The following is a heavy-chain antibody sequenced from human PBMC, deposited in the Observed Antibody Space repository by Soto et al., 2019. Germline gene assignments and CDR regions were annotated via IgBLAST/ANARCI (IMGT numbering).Heavy chain of an antibody. CDR2: MNPNSGNT. V-gene: IGHV1-8*01. Sequence: ASLKVSCKASGYTFTSYDINWGRQATGQGLEWMGWMNPNSGNTGYAQKFRGRVTMTRNTSISTAYMELSSLRSEDTAVYYCARGGANGDYGYYYYGMDVWGQGTTVTVSS. CDR1: GYTFTSYD. CDR3: ARGGANGDYGYYYYGMDV. D-gene: IGHD4-17*01. J-gene: IGHJ6*02.